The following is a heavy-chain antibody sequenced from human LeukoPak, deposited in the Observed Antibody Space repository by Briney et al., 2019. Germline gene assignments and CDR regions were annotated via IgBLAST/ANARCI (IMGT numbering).Heavy chain of an antibody. Sequence: GGSLRLSCAASGFTFSNYWMHWVRQVPGKGLVWVSRINDDGSATFYADSVKGRFTISRDNAKNTLFLQIHSLRAEDTAVYYCAREILAPGKTHDYWGQGTLVTVSS. CDR2: INDDGSAT. V-gene: IGHV3-74*01. CDR3: AREILAPGKTHDY. CDR1: GFTFSNYW. J-gene: IGHJ4*02.